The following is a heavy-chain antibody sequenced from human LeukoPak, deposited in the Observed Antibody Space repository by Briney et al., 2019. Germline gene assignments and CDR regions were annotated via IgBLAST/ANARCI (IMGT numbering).Heavy chain of an antibody. CDR3: ARIFIYYYDSSGKAMYYFDY. CDR1: GFTFDDYG. V-gene: IGHV3-20*04. Sequence: GGSLRLSCAASGFTFDDYGMSWVRQAPGKGLEWVSGINWNGGSTGYADSVKGRFTISRDNAKNSLYLQTSSLRAEDTAVYYCARIFIYYYDSSGKAMYYFDYWGQGTLVTVSS. CDR2: INWNGGST. D-gene: IGHD3-22*01. J-gene: IGHJ4*02.